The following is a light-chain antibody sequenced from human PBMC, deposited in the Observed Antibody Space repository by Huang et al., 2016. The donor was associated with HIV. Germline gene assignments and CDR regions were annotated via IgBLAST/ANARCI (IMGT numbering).Light chain of an antibody. CDR1: QNVRSN. CDR3: QQYDNWPPGLT. V-gene: IGKV3D-15*01. Sequence: EIVMTQSPATLSVSPGGGATLSCRASQNVRSNLAWYQQTPGQAPRLLIYDTSTRAPGVPARFSGSGSGTEFTLTISGRQSEDFAVDYCQQYDNWPPGLTFGGGTKVEI. CDR2: DTS. J-gene: IGKJ4*01.